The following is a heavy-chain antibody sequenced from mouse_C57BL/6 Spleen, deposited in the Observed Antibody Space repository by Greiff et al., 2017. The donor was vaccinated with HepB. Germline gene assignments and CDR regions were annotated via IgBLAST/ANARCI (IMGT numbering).Heavy chain of an antibody. CDR2: ISSGGDYI. Sequence: DVMLVESGEGLVKPGGSLKLSCAASGFTFSSYAMSWVRQTPEKRLEWVAYISSGGDYIYYADTVKGRFTISRDNARNTLYLQMSSLKSEDTAMYYCTRGGNHWYFDVWGTGTTVTVSS. D-gene: IGHD1-1*02. J-gene: IGHJ1*03. CDR1: GFTFSSYA. V-gene: IGHV5-9-1*02. CDR3: TRGGNHWYFDV.